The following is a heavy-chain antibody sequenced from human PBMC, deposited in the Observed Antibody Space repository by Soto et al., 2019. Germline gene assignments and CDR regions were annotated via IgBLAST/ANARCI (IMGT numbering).Heavy chain of an antibody. Sequence: PGGSLRLSCAASGFTFSNAWMNWVCQAPGKGLEWVGRIKSKTDGGTTDYAAPVKGRFTISRDDSKNTLYLQMNSLKTEDTAVYYCTTWYDSSGYFWPFDYWGQGTLVTVS. CDR2: IKSKTDGGTT. D-gene: IGHD3-22*01. V-gene: IGHV3-15*07. CDR1: GFTFSNAW. CDR3: TTWYDSSGYFWPFDY. J-gene: IGHJ4*02.